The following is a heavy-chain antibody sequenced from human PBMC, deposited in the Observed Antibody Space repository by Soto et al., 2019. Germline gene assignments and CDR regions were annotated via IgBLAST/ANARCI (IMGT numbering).Heavy chain of an antibody. D-gene: IGHD5-18*01. CDR2: LYWDDDE. CDR1: GFSLSTRGVG. V-gene: IGHV2-5*02. J-gene: IGHJ4*02. Sequence: QITLKESGPTLVKPTETLTLTCTFSGFSLSTRGVGVGWIRQPPGKALEWLALLYWDDDEGYSPSLRSRLTISKDTSKNQVVLTVTNVDPMDTATYYCAHRPRGYSYHFDYWGQGTPVTVSS. CDR3: AHRPRGYSYHFDY.